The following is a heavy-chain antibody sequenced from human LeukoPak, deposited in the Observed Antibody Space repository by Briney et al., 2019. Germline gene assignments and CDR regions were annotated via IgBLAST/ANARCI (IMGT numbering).Heavy chain of an antibody. CDR1: GFTFSSYS. J-gene: IGHJ4*02. V-gene: IGHV3-48*02. CDR2: ISSSGSTK. CDR3: TRVYLERLTAGYFDH. D-gene: IGHD2-8*01. Sequence: WGSLRLSCAASGFTFSSYSMNWVRQAPGKGLEWVSYISSSGSTKYYADSVKGRFTISRDNSKNTLFLQMNSLRDEDTAVYYCTRVYLERLTAGYFDHWGQGTLVTVSP.